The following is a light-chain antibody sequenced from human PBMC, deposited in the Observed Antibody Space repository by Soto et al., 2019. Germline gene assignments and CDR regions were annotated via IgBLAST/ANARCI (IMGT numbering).Light chain of an antibody. Sequence: DVVMTQSPLSLPVALGQPASISCRSSQSIAYSDGNTNLNWFLQRPGQSPRRLIYWVSYRDSGVPGRCSGSGSGTEFTMKISRVEAEDVGVYYCMQGTHWPPTFGQGTKVEIK. CDR2: WVS. J-gene: IGKJ1*01. CDR1: QSIAYSDGNTN. V-gene: IGKV2-30*01. CDR3: MQGTHWPPT.